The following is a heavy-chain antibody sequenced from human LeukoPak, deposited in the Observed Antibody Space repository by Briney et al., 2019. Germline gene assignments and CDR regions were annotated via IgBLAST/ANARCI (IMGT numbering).Heavy chain of an antibody. Sequence: SETLSLTCTVSGGSISSYYWSWLRQPPGKGLEWIGYIYYSGSTNYNPPLKSRVTISVDTSKNQFSLKLSSVTAADTAVYYCARARWLLPQYFDYWGQGTLVTVSS. D-gene: IGHD3-22*01. V-gene: IGHV4-59*01. CDR1: GGSISSYY. CDR2: IYYSGST. CDR3: ARARWLLPQYFDY. J-gene: IGHJ4*02.